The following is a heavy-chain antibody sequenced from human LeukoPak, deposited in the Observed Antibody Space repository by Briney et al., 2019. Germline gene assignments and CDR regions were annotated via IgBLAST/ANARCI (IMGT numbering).Heavy chain of an antibody. Sequence: CLRLSCTASGFSLSSYHTSWVCQAPPKRQEWVSHITDGVPTIYYADSVKGRFTISRDDAKSSLYLEMNSLSAEDTAIYYCARGHGTSCFPFDSWGQGTLVTVSS. D-gene: IGHD2-2*01. CDR3: ARGHGTSCFPFDS. J-gene: IGHJ4*02. CDR1: GFSLSSYH. V-gene: IGHV3-48*03. CDR2: ITDGVPTI.